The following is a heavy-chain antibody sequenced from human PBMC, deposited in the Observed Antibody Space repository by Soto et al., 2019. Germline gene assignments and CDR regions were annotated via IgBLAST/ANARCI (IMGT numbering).Heavy chain of an antibody. CDR1: GFIFSSYA. J-gene: IGHJ4*02. CDR3: AKDLPVWSIVYYFDH. CDR2: INDNGGST. V-gene: IGHV3-23*01. D-gene: IGHD3-10*01. Sequence: EVELLESGGGSVQTGGSLRLSCAASGFIFSSYAMSWVRQAPGKGLEWVAAINDNGGSTYYADSVKGRFTISRDNSENTLHLQMDSLRAEDTAVYYCAKDLPVWSIVYYFDHWGQGNLVTVSS.